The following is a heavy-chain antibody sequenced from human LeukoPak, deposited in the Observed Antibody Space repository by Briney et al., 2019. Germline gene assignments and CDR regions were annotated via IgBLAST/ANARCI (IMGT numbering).Heavy chain of an antibody. CDR3: ARGGGYCSGGSCYPSYYFDY. J-gene: IGHJ4*02. Sequence: PSETLSLTCAVYGGSLSGYYWSWIRQPPGKGLEWIGEINHSGSTNYNPSLKSRVTISVDKSKNQFSLKLSSVTAADTAVYYCARGGGYCSGGSCYPSYYFDYWGQGTLVTVSS. CDR1: GGSLSGYY. D-gene: IGHD2-15*01. CDR2: INHSGST. V-gene: IGHV4-34*01.